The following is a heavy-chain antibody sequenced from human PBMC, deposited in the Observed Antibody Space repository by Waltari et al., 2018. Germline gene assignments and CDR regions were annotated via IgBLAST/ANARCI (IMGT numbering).Heavy chain of an antibody. CDR1: GFRISAYH. CDR3: ARDDELFDDELVVPTGYDALDV. V-gene: IGHV3-48*04. J-gene: IGHJ3*01. D-gene: IGHD2-15*01. CDR2: INTRGDIT. Sequence: EVQLVETGGGLVRPGGALRLACTASGFRISAYHFNWVRQAPGKGLECISYINTRGDITYYAASVKGRFSISRDNAENSVFLRMNGLRAEDTALYYCARDDELFDDELVVPTGYDALDVWGQGTMITVSS.